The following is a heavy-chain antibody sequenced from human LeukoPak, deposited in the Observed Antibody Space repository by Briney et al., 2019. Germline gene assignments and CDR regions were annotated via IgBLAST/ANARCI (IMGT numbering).Heavy chain of an antibody. CDR3: ARGARGVSGYYFDF. D-gene: IGHD3-10*01. CDR1: GFTFDDYG. CDR2: INWNGGST. V-gene: IGHV3-20*04. Sequence: GGSLRLSCAASGFTFDDYGMSWVRQAPGKGLEWVSGINWNGGSTGYADSVKGRFTISRDNAKNSLYLQMNSLRAEDTALYYCARGARGVSGYYFDFWGLGTLVTVSS. J-gene: IGHJ4*02.